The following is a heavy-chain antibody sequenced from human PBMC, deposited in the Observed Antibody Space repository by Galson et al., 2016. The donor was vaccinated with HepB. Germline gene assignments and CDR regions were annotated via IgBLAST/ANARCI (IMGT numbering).Heavy chain of an antibody. CDR1: GGSINIGGYY. V-gene: IGHV4-31*03. CDR3: ARPLRSYNPSNGECNNERYWFDP. CDR2: ISFTGST. Sequence: TLSLTCTVSGGSINIGGYYWGWIRQLPGRGLEWLGYISFTGSTHDNPSLKSRLIIPLDSSRQKFSLQLTSVTAADMAIYDCARPLRSYNPSNGECNNERYWFDPWGQGTLVTVSS. D-gene: IGHD2/OR15-2a*01. J-gene: IGHJ5*02.